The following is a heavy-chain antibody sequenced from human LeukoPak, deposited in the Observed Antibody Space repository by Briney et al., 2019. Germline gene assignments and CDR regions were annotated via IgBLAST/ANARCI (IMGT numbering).Heavy chain of an antibody. V-gene: IGHV1-2*02. CDR1: GYTFTGYY. D-gene: IGHD2-15*01. J-gene: IGHJ4*02. CDR3: ARAAGFCSGGSCYLGYY. CDR2: INPNSGGT. Sequence: ASVKVSCKASGYTFTGYYMHWVRQAPGQGLEWMGWINPNSGGTNYAQKFQGRVTMTRDTSISTAYMELSRLRSDDTAVYYCARAAGFCSGGSCYLGYYWGQGTLVTVSS.